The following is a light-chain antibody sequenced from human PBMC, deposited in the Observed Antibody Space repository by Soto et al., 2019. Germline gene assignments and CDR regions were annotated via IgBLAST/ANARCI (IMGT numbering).Light chain of an antibody. Sequence: QSALTQPASVSGSPGQSITISCTGTSSDVGGYNYVSWYQQHPGKAPKLMIYEVSNRASGVSNRFSGSKSDNTASLTISGLQAEYEADYYCSSYTSSSTPYVFGHGTKLTVL. CDR2: EVS. J-gene: IGLJ1*01. CDR1: SSDVGGYNY. V-gene: IGLV2-14*01. CDR3: SSYTSSSTPYV.